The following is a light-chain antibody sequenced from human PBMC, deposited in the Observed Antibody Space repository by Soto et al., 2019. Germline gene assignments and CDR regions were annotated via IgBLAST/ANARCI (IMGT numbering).Light chain of an antibody. J-gene: IGLJ2*01. V-gene: IGLV2-8*01. CDR3: QAWDSSIVV. CDR2: DVN. Sequence: QSALTQPPSASGSPGQSVTISCTGTSSDVGAYIFVSWYQQHPGKAPKLMVYDVNRRPPGVPDRFFGSKSGNTASLTVSGLQAEDEADYYCQAWDSSIVVFGGGTKLTVL. CDR1: SSDVGAYIF.